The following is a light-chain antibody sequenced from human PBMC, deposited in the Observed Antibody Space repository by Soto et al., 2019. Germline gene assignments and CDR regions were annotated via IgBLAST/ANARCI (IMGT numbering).Light chain of an antibody. V-gene: IGKV3-11*01. Sequence: EIVLTQSPATLSLSPGERATLSCRASQSVSSYLAWYQQKPGQAHRLLIYDASNRATGIPARFSGSGSGTDFTLTISSLEPEYFAVYYCQQRSNWPYTFGQGTKLEIK. CDR2: DAS. CDR1: QSVSSY. CDR3: QQRSNWPYT. J-gene: IGKJ2*01.